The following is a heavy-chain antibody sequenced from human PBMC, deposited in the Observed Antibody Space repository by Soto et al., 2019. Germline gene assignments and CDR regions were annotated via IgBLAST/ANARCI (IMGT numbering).Heavy chain of an antibody. D-gene: IGHD2-21*01. J-gene: IGHJ3*02. CDR2: IVPMNGSP. Sequence: ASVKVSCKASGGMFYSSAINWVRQAPGQGLEWMGGIVPMNGSPKYAQEFLGRVTISADASATTAYMDLSGLKSEDTAVYYCARAPLIILAYCGGECYSHAFDIWGQGTMVTVSS. CDR1: GGMFYSSA. CDR3: ARAPLIILAYCGGECYSHAFDI. V-gene: IGHV1-69*13.